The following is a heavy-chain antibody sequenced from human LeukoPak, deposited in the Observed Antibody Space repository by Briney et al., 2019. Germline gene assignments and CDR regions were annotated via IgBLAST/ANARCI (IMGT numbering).Heavy chain of an antibody. CDR1: GFTFSSYA. Sequence: GGSLRLSCAASGFTFSSYAMHWVRQAPGKGLEWVAVISYDGSSTYYPGSVKGRLTISRDNSKNTLYLQMNNLRPEDTAVYYCAKVRSGSFHVIYFDYWGQGTLVTVSS. J-gene: IGHJ4*02. V-gene: IGHV3-30*18. D-gene: IGHD1-26*01. CDR3: AKVRSGSFHVIYFDY. CDR2: ISYDGSST.